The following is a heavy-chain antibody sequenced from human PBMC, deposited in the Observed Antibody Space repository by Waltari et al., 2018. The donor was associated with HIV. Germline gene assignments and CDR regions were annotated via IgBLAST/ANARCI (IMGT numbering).Heavy chain of an antibody. D-gene: IGHD3-22*01. CDR1: GFTFSNFA. Sequence: QVQLVESGGGVVQPGWSLRLSCAASGFTFSNFAMHWVRQAPGKGLEWVAVIWYDGDNKYYADSVKGRFTISRDKSKNTLYLQMNSLRVEDMAVYYCARGGYYYDISGYYHYWGQGTLVTVSS. J-gene: IGHJ4*02. V-gene: IGHV3-33*01. CDR2: IWYDGDNK. CDR3: ARGGYYYDISGYYHY.